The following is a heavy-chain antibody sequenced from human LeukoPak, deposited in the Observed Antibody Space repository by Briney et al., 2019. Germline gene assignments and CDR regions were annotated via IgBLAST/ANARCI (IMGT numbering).Heavy chain of an antibody. D-gene: IGHD3-3*01. Sequence: GGSLRLSCAASGFIFSDYNMNWVRQAPGKGLEWVSGITIYGGNTYYADSVQGRFIISRDNSRNTLYLQINSLRAEDTAVYYCASDRSGYYMYLESWGQGTLVTVSS. CDR3: ASDRSGYYMYLES. CDR2: ITIYGGNT. V-gene: IGHV3-23*01. J-gene: IGHJ4*02. CDR1: GFIFSDYN.